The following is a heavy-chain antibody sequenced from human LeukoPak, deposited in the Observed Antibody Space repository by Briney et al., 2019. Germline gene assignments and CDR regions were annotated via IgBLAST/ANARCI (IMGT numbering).Heavy chain of an antibody. D-gene: IGHD3-22*01. CDR2: IYYSGST. CDR1: GGSISSSSYY. CDR3: ARISGYYLDY. Sequence: PSETLSLTCTVSGGSISSSSYYWGWIRQPPGKGLEWIGSIYYSGSTYYTPSLKSRVTISVDTSKNQFSLKLSSVTAADTAVYYCARISGYYLDYWGQGTLVTVSS. J-gene: IGHJ4*02. V-gene: IGHV4-39*01.